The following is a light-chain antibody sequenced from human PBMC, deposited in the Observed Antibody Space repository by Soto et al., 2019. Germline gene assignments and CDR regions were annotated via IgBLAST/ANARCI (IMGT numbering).Light chain of an antibody. Sequence: DIQMTQSPSTLSASVGDRVTITCRASQSINTWLAWYQQKPGKAPKVLIYKASSLESGVPSRFSGSGSGTEFTLTISSLQPDDFATYYCQQFNSYLFTFGPGTKVDIK. J-gene: IGKJ3*01. V-gene: IGKV1-5*03. CDR1: QSINTW. CDR3: QQFNSYLFT. CDR2: KAS.